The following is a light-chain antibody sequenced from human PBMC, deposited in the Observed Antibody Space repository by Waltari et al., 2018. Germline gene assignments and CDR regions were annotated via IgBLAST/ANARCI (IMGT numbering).Light chain of an antibody. CDR2: WAS. J-gene: IGKJ3*01. V-gene: IGKV4-1*01. CDR1: QSFLYSSNNKNY. CDR3: QQYYSTPLT. Sequence: DIVMTQSPDSLAVSLGERATINCKSSQSFLYSSNNKNYLAWYQQKPGQPPKLLIYWASTRESGVPDRFSGSGSATDFTLTISSLQAEDVAVYYCQQYYSTPLTFGPGTKVDIK.